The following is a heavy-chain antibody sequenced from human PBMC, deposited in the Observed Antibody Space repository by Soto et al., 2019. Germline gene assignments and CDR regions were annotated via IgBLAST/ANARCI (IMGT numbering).Heavy chain of an antibody. CDR2: VYESGST. J-gene: IGHJ3*02. CDR1: AGSISGYY. Sequence: QVLVQESGPGLVKPSETLSLTCIVSAGSISGYYWSWIRQPPGKGLEWIGHVYESGSTNYNPSFKSRITILVDTSKNHFSLKMTSVNAADTAVYYCARQRAYDWNGRDAFDIWGQGTMVTVSS. CDR3: ARQRAYDWNGRDAFDI. V-gene: IGHV4-59*08. D-gene: IGHD1-20*01.